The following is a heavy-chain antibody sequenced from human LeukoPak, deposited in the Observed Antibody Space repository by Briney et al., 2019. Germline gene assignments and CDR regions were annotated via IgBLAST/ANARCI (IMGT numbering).Heavy chain of an antibody. CDR2: IGIAGDT. CDR1: GFTFSSYD. Sequence: GGSLRLSCAASGFTFSSYDMHWVRQVTGNSLEWVSGIGIAGDTYHVDSVKGRFTVSRENAKNSLYLQMNSLRAEDTAVYYCARGLRALDYWGQGTLVTVSS. D-gene: IGHD3-10*01. J-gene: IGHJ4*02. V-gene: IGHV3-13*01. CDR3: ARGLRALDY.